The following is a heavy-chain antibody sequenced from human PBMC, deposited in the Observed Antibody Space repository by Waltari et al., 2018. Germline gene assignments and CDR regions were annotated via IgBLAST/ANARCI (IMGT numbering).Heavy chain of an antibody. CDR3: AKDEAYYYYGMDV. J-gene: IGHJ6*02. CDR1: GFHFRSYA. Sequence: EVQLVESGGGLVQPGGSLRLSCAASGFHFRSYAMSWVRPAPGKGLEWVSAISGSGGSTYYADSVKGRFTISRDNSKNTLYLQMNSLRAEDTAVYYCAKDEAYYYYGMDVWGQGTTVTVSS. V-gene: IGHV3-23*04. CDR2: ISGSGGST.